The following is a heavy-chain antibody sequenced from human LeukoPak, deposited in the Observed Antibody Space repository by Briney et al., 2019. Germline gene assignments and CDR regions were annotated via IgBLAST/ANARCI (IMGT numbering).Heavy chain of an antibody. CDR1: GYTFTSYA. D-gene: IGHD4-23*01. Sequence: ASVKVSCKASGYTFTSYAISWVRQAPGQGLEWMGGIIPIFGTANYAQKFQGRVTITADESTSTAYMELSSLRSEDTAVYYCARASIGGNLDFDYWGQGTLVTVSS. CDR3: ARASIGGNLDFDY. V-gene: IGHV1-69*13. J-gene: IGHJ4*02. CDR2: IIPIFGTA.